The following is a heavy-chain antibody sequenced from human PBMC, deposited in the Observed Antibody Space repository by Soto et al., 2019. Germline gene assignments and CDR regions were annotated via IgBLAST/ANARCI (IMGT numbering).Heavy chain of an antibody. D-gene: IGHD3-22*01. J-gene: IGHJ4*01. CDR2: IIPILGTS. CDR3: ARVGISSGKYYDSSGYYNFDY. CDR1: GGTFSSYA. V-gene: IGHV1-69*01. Sequence: HVQLVQSGAEVKKPGSSVKVSCKASGGTFSSYAISWVRQAPGQGLEWMGGIIPILGTSHYAQKFQGSVTITANESTSTAYMELSSRRSEDTAVYYCARVGISSGKYYDSSGYYNFDYWGHGSMVTVSS.